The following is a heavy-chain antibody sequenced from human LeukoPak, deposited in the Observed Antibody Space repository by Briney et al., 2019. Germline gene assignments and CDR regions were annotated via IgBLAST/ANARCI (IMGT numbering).Heavy chain of an antibody. V-gene: IGHV3-23*01. D-gene: IGHD3-22*01. Sequence: GGSLRLSCAASGFTFSSYAMSWVRQAPGKGLEWVSAISGSGGSTYYADSVKGRFTISRDNSKNTLYLQMHSLRAEDTGVYYCAKGTYYYDSSGYSFDYWGQGTLVTVSS. J-gene: IGHJ4*02. CDR1: GFTFSSYA. CDR2: ISGSGGST. CDR3: AKGTYYYDSSGYSFDY.